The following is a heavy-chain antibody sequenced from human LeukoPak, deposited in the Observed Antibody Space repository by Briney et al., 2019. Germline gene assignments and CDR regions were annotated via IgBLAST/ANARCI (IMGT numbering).Heavy chain of an antibody. CDR1: GYTFTSYY. D-gene: IGHD3-22*01. CDR2: INPSGGST. CDR3: ARDMYYYDSSGYYYGWSAFDI. J-gene: IGHJ3*02. V-gene: IGHV1-46*01. Sequence: ASVKVSCKASGYTFTSYYMHWVRQAPGQGLEWMGIINPSGGSTSYAQKFQGGVTMTRDTSTSTVYMELSSLRSEDTAVYYCARDMYYYDSSGYYYGWSAFDIWGQGTMVTVSS.